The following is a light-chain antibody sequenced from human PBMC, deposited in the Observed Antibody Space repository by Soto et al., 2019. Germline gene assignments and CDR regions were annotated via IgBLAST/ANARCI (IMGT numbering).Light chain of an antibody. V-gene: IGKV1-5*03. CDR3: QQYNSYSPWT. J-gene: IGKJ1*01. CDR1: QSISTW. Sequence: DIQMTQSPSTVSASVGDRVTITCRASQSISTWLAWYQQKPGKAPKLLIYKASTLETGVPSRFSSSGSGTEFTLTISSLQPDDYATYYCQQYNSYSPWTLGQGTKLEIK. CDR2: KAS.